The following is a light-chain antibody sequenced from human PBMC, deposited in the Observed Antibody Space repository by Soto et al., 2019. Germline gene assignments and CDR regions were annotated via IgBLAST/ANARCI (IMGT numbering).Light chain of an antibody. CDR2: EAT. Sequence: QSALTQPASVSGSPGQSITISCSGTSNDVGSFNLVSWYQQHPGKVPKLMIYEATKRPSGVSNPFSGSKSGNTASMTISGLQAEDEADYYCCSYARSSTVVFGGGTKVTVL. CDR1: SNDVGSFNL. CDR3: CSYARSSTVV. V-gene: IGLV2-23*01. J-gene: IGLJ2*01.